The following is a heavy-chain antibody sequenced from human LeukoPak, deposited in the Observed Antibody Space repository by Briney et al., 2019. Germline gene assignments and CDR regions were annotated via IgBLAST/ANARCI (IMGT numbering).Heavy chain of an antibody. CDR3: ARLSAH. J-gene: IGHJ4*02. CDR2: INPKNGDT. Sequence: ASVKVSCKTSGYPFSDYYIHWIRQASGQGLESMGWINPKNGDTKYAQRSQGRLTISMDTSIDTVYMELSSLRYDDTAVYYCARLSAHWGQGTLVTVSS. V-gene: IGHV1-2*02. CDR1: GYPFSDYY.